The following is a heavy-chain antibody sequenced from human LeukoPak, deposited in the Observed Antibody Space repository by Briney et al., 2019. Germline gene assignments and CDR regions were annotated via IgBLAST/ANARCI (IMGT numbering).Heavy chain of an antibody. Sequence: TGGSLRLSCAASGFTFSGYSMNWVRQPPGKGLEWVSSISSSSSYIYYADSVKGRFTISRDNAKNSLFLQMNSLRAEDTAVYYCARPGEQWLLPPDYWGQGTLVTVSS. J-gene: IGHJ4*02. D-gene: IGHD6-19*01. CDR2: ISSSSSYI. CDR3: ARPGEQWLLPPDY. CDR1: GFTFSGYS. V-gene: IGHV3-21*01.